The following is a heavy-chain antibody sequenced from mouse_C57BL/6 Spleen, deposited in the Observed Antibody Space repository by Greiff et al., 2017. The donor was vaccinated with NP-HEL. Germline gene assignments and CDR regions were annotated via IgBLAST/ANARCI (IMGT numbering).Heavy chain of an antibody. CDR3: ARGVRRGYAAMDY. Sequence: VQLQQSGPELVKPGASVKISCKASGYTFTDYYMNWVKQSHGKSLEWIGDINPNNGGTSYNQKFKGKATLTVDKSSSTAYMELRSLTSEDSAVYYCARGVRRGYAAMDYWGQGTSVTVSS. J-gene: IGHJ4*01. CDR2: INPNNGGT. CDR1: GYTFTDYY. V-gene: IGHV1-26*01. D-gene: IGHD2-14*01.